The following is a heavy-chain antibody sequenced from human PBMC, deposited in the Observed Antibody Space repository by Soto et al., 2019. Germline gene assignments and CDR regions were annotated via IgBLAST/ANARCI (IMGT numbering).Heavy chain of an antibody. CDR3: VQSRCGGDCLQSYSSHSYYGLDV. CDR2: IYWDDDK. Sequence: QITLKESGPTLVKPTQTLTLTCTFSGLSLSTTGVGVGWIRQPPGKALEWLALIYWDDDKRYSPSLKSRLTIPXDXSXNXXVLTMTNIDPVDTPTYYCVQSRCGGDCLQSYSSHSYYGLDVWGQGTTVTVSS. D-gene: IGHD2-21*02. V-gene: IGHV2-5*02. CDR1: GLSLSTTGVG. J-gene: IGHJ6*02.